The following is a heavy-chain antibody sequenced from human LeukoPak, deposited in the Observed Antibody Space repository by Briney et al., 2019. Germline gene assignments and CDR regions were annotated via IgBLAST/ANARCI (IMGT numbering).Heavy chain of an antibody. V-gene: IGHV1-2*06. J-gene: IGHJ5*02. CDR1: GYTLTAYY. CDR2: FNPNSGGT. D-gene: IGHD2-15*01. Sequence: ASVKVSCKASGYTLTAYYIYWVRQTPGQGLEWMGRFNPNSGGTDYAQNFQGRVTMTRDTSISTAYMELSRLRSDDTAVYYCARGYCSGGTCYLVENWLDPWGQGTLVTVSS. CDR3: ARGYCSGGTCYLVENWLDP.